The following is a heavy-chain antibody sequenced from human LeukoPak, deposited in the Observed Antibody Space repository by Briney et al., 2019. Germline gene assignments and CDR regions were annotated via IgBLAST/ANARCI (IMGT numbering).Heavy chain of an antibody. Sequence: ASVKVSCKASGYTFTGYYMHWVRQAPGQGLEWMGWINPNSGGTNYAQKFQGRVTMTRDTSISTAYMELSRLRSDDTAVYYCAGVSLVGATEFDYWGQGTLVTVSS. D-gene: IGHD1-26*01. CDR3: AGVSLVGATEFDY. CDR1: GYTFTGYY. V-gene: IGHV1-2*02. CDR2: INPNSGGT. J-gene: IGHJ4*02.